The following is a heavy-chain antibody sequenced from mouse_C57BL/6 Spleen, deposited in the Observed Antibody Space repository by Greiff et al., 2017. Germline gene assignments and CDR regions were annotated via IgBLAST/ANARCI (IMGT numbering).Heavy chain of an antibody. V-gene: IGHV14-4*01. CDR3: TTFGYPFAY. Sequence: EVQLQQSGAELVRPGASVKLSCTASGFNITDDYMHWVKQRPEQGLEWIGWIDPETGDTEYASKFQGKATITADTSSNTAYLQLSSLTSEDTAVDYCTTFGYPFAYWGQGTLVTVSA. D-gene: IGHD2-2*01. J-gene: IGHJ3*01. CDR1: GFNITDDY. CDR2: IDPETGDT.